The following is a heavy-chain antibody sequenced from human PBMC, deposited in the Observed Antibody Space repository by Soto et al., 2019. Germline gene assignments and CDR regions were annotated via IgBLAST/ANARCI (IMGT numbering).Heavy chain of an antibody. CDR3: AREAGYCSRTSCYRRAFDT. CDR2: INTDGGTS. Sequence: EVHLVESGGDLVQPGGSLRLSCAASGFTFSGHWMHWVRQVPGKGLEWVSRINTDGGTSAYADSVKGRFTISRDNAKNTLYLQMNGLRAEDTAVYYCAREAGYCSRTSCYRRAFDTWGQGTTVTVSS. CDR1: GFTFSGHW. V-gene: IGHV3-74*03. D-gene: IGHD2-2*01. J-gene: IGHJ3*02.